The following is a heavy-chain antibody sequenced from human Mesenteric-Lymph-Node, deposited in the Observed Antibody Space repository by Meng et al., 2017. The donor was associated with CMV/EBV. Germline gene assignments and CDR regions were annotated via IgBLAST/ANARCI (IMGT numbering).Heavy chain of an antibody. CDR2: INSDGSST. CDR3: ASSIVVVNFDY. J-gene: IGHJ4*02. V-gene: IGHV3-74*01. Sequence: ESLKISCAASGFTFSSYWMHWVRQAPGKGLVWVSRINSDGSSTSYADSVKGRFTISRDNAKNTLYLQMNSLRAEDTAVYYCASSIVVVNFDYWGQGTLVTVSS. CDR1: GFTFSSYW. D-gene: IGHD2-21*01.